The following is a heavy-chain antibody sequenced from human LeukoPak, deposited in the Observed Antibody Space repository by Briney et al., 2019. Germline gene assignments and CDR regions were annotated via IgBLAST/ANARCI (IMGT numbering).Heavy chain of an antibody. CDR3: ARGGELTGFGN. D-gene: IGHD1-1*01. CDR2: IHPNSGDT. CDR1: VYTLTVYF. V-gene: IGHV1-2*02. Sequence: ASVNLSCTASVYTLTVYFMNWVRQAPGQGLEGMGRIHPNSGDTIYAQKLEGRVTITRDTSITTAYMDLSSMTSDDTAIYYCARGGELTGFGNWGQGTLVTVSS. J-gene: IGHJ4*02.